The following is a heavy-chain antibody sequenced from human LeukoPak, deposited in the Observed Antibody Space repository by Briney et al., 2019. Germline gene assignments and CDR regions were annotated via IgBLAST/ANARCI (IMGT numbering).Heavy chain of an antibody. D-gene: IGHD1-26*01. V-gene: IGHV1-58*02. CDR3: AAGVGGATTTFDY. Sequence: SVKVSCKASGFTFTSSAMQWVRQARGQRLEWIGWIVVGSGNTNYAQKFQERVTITRDMSTSTAYMELSSLRSEDTAVYYCAAGVGGATTTFDYWGQGTLVTVSS. J-gene: IGHJ4*02. CDR1: GFTFTSSA. CDR2: IVVGSGNT.